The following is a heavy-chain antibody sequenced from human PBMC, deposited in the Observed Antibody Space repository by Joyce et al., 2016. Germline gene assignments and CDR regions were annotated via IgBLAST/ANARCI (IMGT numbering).Heavy chain of an antibody. CDR1: GASVSSGGYS. Sequence: QLQLQESGSGLVKPSQTLSLTCAVSGASVSSGGYSWSWLRQPPGKGLEGIGYIYHTETTSYHPPLKSRVTISVDRSKNRFSLKLASVTAADTAVYYCASGFNFKGRSFFDYWGQGALVTVSS. J-gene: IGHJ4*02. CDR2: IYHTETT. V-gene: IGHV4-30-2*01. CDR3: ASGFNFKGRSFFDY. D-gene: IGHD3-10*01.